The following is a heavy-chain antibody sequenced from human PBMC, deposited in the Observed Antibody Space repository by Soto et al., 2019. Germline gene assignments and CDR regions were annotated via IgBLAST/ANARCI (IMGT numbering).Heavy chain of an antibody. D-gene: IGHD4-17*01. J-gene: IGHJ6*02. CDR3: ARSIQLDYLHGLDV. CDR2: IIPMYGTP. CDR1: GGTFNNNL. V-gene: IGHV1-69*01. Sequence: QVQLLQSGSEVREPGSSVRVSCKASGGTFNNNLIAWVRQAPGQGLEWMGGIIPMYGTPHFAQKFQDRVSITADESTSTVYMELSSLGADDTATFSCARSIQLDYLHGLDVLGPGTTVTVS.